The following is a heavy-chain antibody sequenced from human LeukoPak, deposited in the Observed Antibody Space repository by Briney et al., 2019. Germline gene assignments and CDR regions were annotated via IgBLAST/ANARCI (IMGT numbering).Heavy chain of an antibody. Sequence: ASVKVSCKASGYTFTSYGISWVRQAPGQGLEWMRWISAYNGNTNYAQKLQGRVTMTTDTSTSTAYMELRSLRSDDTAVYYCAREGPHSGYDYYFDYWGRGTLVTVSS. D-gene: IGHD5-12*01. J-gene: IGHJ4*02. V-gene: IGHV1-18*01. CDR2: ISAYNGNT. CDR3: AREGPHSGYDYYFDY. CDR1: GYTFTSYG.